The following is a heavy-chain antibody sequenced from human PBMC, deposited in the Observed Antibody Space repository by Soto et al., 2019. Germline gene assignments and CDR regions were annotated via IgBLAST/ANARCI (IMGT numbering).Heavy chain of an antibody. V-gene: IGHV1-18*01. Sequence: ASVKVSCKASGYTFTSYAMHWVRQAPGQGLEWMGWISAYNGNTNYAQKLQGRVTMTTDTSTSTAYMELRSLRSDDTAVYYCARGRAPFASGYRNWFDPWGQGTLVTVSS. J-gene: IGHJ5*02. CDR2: ISAYNGNT. CDR1: GYTFTSYA. D-gene: IGHD5-12*01. CDR3: ARGRAPFASGYRNWFDP.